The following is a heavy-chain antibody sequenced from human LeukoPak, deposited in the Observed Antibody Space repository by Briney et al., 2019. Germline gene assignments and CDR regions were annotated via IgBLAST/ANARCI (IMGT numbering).Heavy chain of an antibody. CDR3: TRYASSIFLEWSNAFDI. V-gene: IGHV3-49*03. CDR1: GFTFGDYA. J-gene: IGHJ3*02. D-gene: IGHD3-3*01. CDR2: IRSKAYGGTT. Sequence: GGSLRLSCTASGFTFGDYAMSWFRQAPGKGLEWVGFIRSKAYGGTTEYAASVKGRFTISRDDSKSIAYLQMNSLKTEDTAVYYCTRYASSIFLEWSNAFDIWGQGTMVTVSS.